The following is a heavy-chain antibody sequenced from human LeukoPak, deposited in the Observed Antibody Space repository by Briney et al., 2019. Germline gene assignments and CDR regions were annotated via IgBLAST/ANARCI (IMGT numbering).Heavy chain of an antibody. CDR1: GFTFSDYW. D-gene: IGHD1-26*01. Sequence: GALSLSCAASGFTFSDYWMSWVRQAPGKGLEWVANIRQDGSEKYYVDSVKGRFTISRDNAKNSLYLQMNSLRAEDTAVYYCAKEDGTYFDYWGQGTLVTVSS. J-gene: IGHJ4*02. CDR2: IRQDGSEK. CDR3: AKEDGTYFDY. V-gene: IGHV3-7*01.